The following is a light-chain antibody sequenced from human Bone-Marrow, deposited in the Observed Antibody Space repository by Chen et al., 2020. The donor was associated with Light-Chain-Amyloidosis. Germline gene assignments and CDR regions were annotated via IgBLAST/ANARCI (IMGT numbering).Light chain of an antibody. CDR1: DLPTKY. CDR2: RDT. CDR3: QAADSSGPYEVI. J-gene: IGLJ2*01. Sequence: SYDLTQPPSVSVSPGQTARITCSGDDLPTKYAYWYQQKPGQAPVLVIHRDTERPSGISERFSGSSSGTTVTFTISGVQAEYEADYRCQAADSSGPYEVIFGGGTKLTVL. V-gene: IGLV3-25*03.